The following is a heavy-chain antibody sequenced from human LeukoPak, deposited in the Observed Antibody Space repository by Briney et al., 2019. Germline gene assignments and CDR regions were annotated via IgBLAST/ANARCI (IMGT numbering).Heavy chain of an antibody. CDR1: GFTFSSYS. V-gene: IGHV3-48*04. Sequence: GGSLRLSCAASGFTFSSYSMNWVRQAPGKGLEWVSYISSSSSTIYYADSVKGRFTISRDNAKNSLYLQMNSLRAEDTAVYYCATPLTSSSGESYYFDYWGQGTLVTVSS. D-gene: IGHD6-19*01. CDR3: ATPLTSSSGESYYFDY. J-gene: IGHJ4*02. CDR2: ISSSSSTI.